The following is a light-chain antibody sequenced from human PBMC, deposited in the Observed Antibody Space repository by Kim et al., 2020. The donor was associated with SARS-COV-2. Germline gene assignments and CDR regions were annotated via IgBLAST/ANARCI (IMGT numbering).Light chain of an antibody. CDR3: QVWDSSSDHLYV. CDR2: YDS. CDR1: NIGSKS. J-gene: IGLJ1*01. Sequence: SYELTQPPSVSVAPGKTARITCGGNNIGSKSVHWYQQKPGQAPVLVIYYDSDRPSGIPERFSGSNSGNTATLTISRVEAGDEADYYCQVWDSSSDHLYVFGTWTKVTVL. V-gene: IGLV3-21*04.